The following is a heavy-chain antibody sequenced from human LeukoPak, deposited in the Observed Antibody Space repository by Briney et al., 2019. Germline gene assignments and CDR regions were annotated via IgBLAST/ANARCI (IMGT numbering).Heavy chain of an antibody. CDR2: FYTSGST. CDR3: ARVRREGGDASDAFDI. D-gene: IGHD2-21*02. J-gene: IGHJ3*02. CDR1: GGSIRSYY. V-gene: IGHV4-4*07. Sequence: TSETLSLTCTVSGGSIRSYYWSWIRQPAGKGLEYIGRFYTSGSTSSNPSLRGRVTMSVDTSKNQLSLKLSSVTAADTALYYCARVRREGGDASDAFDIWGQGTMATVSS.